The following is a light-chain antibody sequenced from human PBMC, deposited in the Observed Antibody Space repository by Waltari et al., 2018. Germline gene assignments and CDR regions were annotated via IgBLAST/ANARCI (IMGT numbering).Light chain of an antibody. J-gene: IGKJ2*01. V-gene: IGKV4-1*01. Sequence: DIVMTQSPDSLAVSLGERATIHCKSTQPVLYSANNKNYLAWYQQKPGQPPKLLIYLASTRESGVPDRFSGSGSGTDFTLTISSLQAEDVAVYYRHQFYVAPHTFGQGTRLVIK. CDR3: HQFYVAPHT. CDR2: LAS. CDR1: QPVLYSANNKNY.